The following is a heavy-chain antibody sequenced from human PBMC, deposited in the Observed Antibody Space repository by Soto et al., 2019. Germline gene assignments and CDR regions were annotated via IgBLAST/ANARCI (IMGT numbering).Heavy chain of an antibody. CDR1: GDSVSNNGAT. CDR2: AYYRSRWIY. D-gene: IGHD2-15*01. V-gene: IGHV6-1*01. CDR3: TRGAGRGYCTGNTCYSPYNYYGMDV. Sequence: SQTLSLTCAISGDSVSNNGATWNWIRQSPSRGLEWLGRAYYRSRWIYDYAMSVKSRISINPDTSKNQVSLQLNSVTPEDSAVYYCTRGAGRGYCTGNTCYSPYNYYGMDVWGQGTTVTVSS. J-gene: IGHJ6*02.